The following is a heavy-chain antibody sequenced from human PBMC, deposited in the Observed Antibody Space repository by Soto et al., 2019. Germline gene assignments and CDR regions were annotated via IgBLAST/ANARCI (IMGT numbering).Heavy chain of an antibody. D-gene: IGHD3-3*01. CDR2: IYYSGST. Sequence: SETLSLTCTVSGDSVTSINFYWSWIRQPPGKGLEWIGYIYYSGSTNYNPSLKSRVTISVDTSKNQFSLKLSSVTAADTAVNKCARVFHLECFLSGMAVWGQGTTVTVSS. CDR3: ARVFHLECFLSGMAV. J-gene: IGHJ6*02. CDR1: GDSVTSINFY. V-gene: IGHV4-61*01.